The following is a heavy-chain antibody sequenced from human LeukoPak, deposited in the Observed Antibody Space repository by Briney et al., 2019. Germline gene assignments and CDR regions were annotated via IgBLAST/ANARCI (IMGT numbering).Heavy chain of an antibody. V-gene: IGHV1-8*01. D-gene: IGHD3-3*01. CDR2: MNPNSGNT. CDR1: GYTFTSYY. CDR3: ARGRLYYDFWSGYYRAAYYYYYGMDV. J-gene: IGHJ6*02. Sequence: ASVKVSCKTSGYTFTSYYIHWVRQAPGQGLEWMGWMNPNSGNTGYAQKFQGRVTMTRNTSISTAYMELSSLRSEGTAVYYCARGRLYYDFWSGYYRAAYYYYYGMDVWGQGTTVTVSS.